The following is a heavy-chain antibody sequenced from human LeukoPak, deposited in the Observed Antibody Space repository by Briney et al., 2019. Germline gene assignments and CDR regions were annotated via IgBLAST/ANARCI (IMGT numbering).Heavy chain of an antibody. CDR1: GGSISSNTYY. V-gene: IGHV4-39*01. J-gene: IGHJ4*02. D-gene: IGHD6-19*01. Sequence: PSETLSLTCTVSGGSISSNTYYWGXIRQPXGKGLEWIGNIYYTGSTYYNPSLKSRVTISVDTSKNQFSLKLSSVTAADTAMYYCAKAGYSSGWYEDYWGQGTLVTVSS. CDR3: AKAGYSSGWYEDY. CDR2: IYYTGST.